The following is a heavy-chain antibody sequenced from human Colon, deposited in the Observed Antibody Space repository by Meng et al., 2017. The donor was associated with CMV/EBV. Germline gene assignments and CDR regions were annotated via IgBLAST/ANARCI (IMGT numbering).Heavy chain of an antibody. D-gene: IGHD2-2*01. Sequence: GGSLRLSCAASGFTFSSYSMSWVRQAPGMGPEWISAISVSGDRTSYADSVKGRFTISRDNSKNSLWLQMNGLRAEDTALYYCARVVGYCSSTSCPQWLDPWGQGALVTVSS. CDR2: ISVSGDRT. CDR1: GFTFSSYS. V-gene: IGHV3-23*01. CDR3: ARVVGYCSSTSCPQWLDP. J-gene: IGHJ5*02.